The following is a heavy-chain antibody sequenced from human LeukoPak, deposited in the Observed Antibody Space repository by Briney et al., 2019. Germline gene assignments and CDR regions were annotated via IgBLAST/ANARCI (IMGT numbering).Heavy chain of an antibody. D-gene: IGHD3-22*01. J-gene: IGHJ4*02. CDR3: ATASLLYDSSGYYFDY. Sequence: ASVKVSCKVSGYTLTELSMHWVRQAPGKGLEWMGGFDPEDGETIYAQKFQGRVTMTEDTSTDTAYMELSSLRSEDTAVYYCATASLLYDSSGYYFDYRGQGTLVTVSS. CDR1: GYTLTELS. CDR2: FDPEDGET. V-gene: IGHV1-24*01.